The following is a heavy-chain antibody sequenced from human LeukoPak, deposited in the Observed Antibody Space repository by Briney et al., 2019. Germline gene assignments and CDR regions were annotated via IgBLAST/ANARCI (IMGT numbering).Heavy chain of an antibody. CDR3: ARAGDYVVVPAATYFDY. CDR1: GGSFSGYY. CDR2: INHSGST. Sequence: SETLSLTCAVYGGSFSGYYWSWIRQPPGKGLEWIGEINHSGSTNYNPSLKSRVTISVDTSKYQFSLKLSSVTAADTAVYYCARAGDYVVVPAATYFDYWGQGTLVTVSS. J-gene: IGHJ4*02. D-gene: IGHD2-2*01. V-gene: IGHV4-34*01.